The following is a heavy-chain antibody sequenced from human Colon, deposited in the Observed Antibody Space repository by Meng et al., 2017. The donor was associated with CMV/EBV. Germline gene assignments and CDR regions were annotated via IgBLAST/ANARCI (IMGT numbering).Heavy chain of an antibody. V-gene: IGHV3-7*01. CDR3: ARDRDHIPQDGYYDMDV. J-gene: IGHJ6*02. D-gene: IGHD2-21*01. CDR1: GLTFSSYW. Sequence: GESLKISCAASGLTFSSYWMSWVRQAPGKGLEWVANINEDGSDKYYVDSVKGRFTISRDNAKNSVYLQMNSLRPEDTAVYYCARDRDHIPQDGYYDMDVWGQGTTVTVSS. CDR2: INEDGSDK.